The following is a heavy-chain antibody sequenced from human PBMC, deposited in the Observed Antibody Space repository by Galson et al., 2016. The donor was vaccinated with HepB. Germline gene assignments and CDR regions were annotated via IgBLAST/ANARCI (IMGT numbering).Heavy chain of an antibody. J-gene: IGHJ5*01. Sequence: SETLSLTCTVTGGSINSDYWSWIRRPPGRGLEWIGHVFYSGSTDYNPSLESRVTISVDTSKSQFSLKLNYVTTADTAVYYCARVHYDYGSPSCIDSWGHGFLVTVS. D-gene: IGHD3-10*01. V-gene: IGHV4-59*01. CDR1: GGSINSDY. CDR2: VFYSGST. CDR3: ARVHYDYGSPSCIDS.